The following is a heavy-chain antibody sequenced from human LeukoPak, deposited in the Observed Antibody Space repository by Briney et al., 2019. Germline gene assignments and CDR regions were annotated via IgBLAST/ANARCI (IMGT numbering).Heavy chain of an antibody. V-gene: IGHV3-11*01. CDR3: ARDRSPPDYYYYYMDV. CDR2: ISSSGSTI. CDR1: GFTCSDYY. Sequence: NPGGSLRLSCAASGFTCSDYYMSWIRQAPGKGLEWVSYISSSGSTIYYADSVKGRFTISRDNAKNSLYLQMNSLRAEDTAVYYCARDRSPPDYYYYYMDVWGKGTTVTVSS. J-gene: IGHJ6*03.